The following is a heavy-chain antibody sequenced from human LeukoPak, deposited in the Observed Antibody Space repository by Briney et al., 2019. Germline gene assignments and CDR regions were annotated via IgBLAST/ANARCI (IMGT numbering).Heavy chain of an antibody. CDR3: AGYDTYYYDSSGISPFDY. Sequence: GGSPRLSCAASGFTFSSYAMSWVRQAPGKGLEWVSAISGSGGSTYYADSVKGRFTISRDNSKNTLYLQMNSLRAEDTAVYYCAGYDTYYYDSSGISPFDYWGQGTLVTVSS. CDR1: GFTFSSYA. V-gene: IGHV3-23*01. CDR2: ISGSGGST. D-gene: IGHD3-22*01. J-gene: IGHJ4*02.